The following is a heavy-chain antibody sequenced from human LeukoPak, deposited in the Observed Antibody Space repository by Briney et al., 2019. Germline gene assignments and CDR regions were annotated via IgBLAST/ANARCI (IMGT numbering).Heavy chain of an antibody. CDR2: ISSDGSKT. D-gene: IGHD5-18*01. J-gene: IGHJ4*02. Sequence: TGGSLRLSCAASGFTFSSYGMHWVRQAPGKGLEWVADISSDGSKTFYGDSVEGRFTIFRDDSKKTLYLQMSSLTADDTAVYYCARGYSYGDFWGQGTLVTVSS. V-gene: IGHV3-30*03. CDR1: GFTFSSYG. CDR3: ARGYSYGDF.